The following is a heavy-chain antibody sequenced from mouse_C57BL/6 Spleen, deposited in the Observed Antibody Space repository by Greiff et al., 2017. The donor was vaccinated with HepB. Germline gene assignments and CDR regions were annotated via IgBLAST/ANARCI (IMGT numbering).Heavy chain of an antibody. CDR3: ARRLGYAVDY. V-gene: IGHV1-69*01. J-gene: IGHJ4*01. Sequence: VKLMESGAELVMPGASVKLSCKASGYTFTSYWMHWVKQRPGQGPEWIGEIDPSDSYTNYNQKFKGKSTLTVDKSSSTAYMQLSSLTSEDSAVYYYARRLGYAVDYWGQGTSVTVSS. CDR2: IDPSDSYT. D-gene: IGHD4-1*01. CDR1: GYTFTSYW.